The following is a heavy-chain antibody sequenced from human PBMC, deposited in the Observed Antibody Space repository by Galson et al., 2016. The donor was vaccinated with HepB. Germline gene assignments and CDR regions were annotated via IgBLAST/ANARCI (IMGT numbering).Heavy chain of an antibody. CDR3: SHRRDEILAGYYSPGWFDN. CDR1: GFSLSTSGVG. J-gene: IGHJ5*02. D-gene: IGHD3-9*01. V-gene: IGHV2-5*01. CDR2: IYWNDDK. Sequence: PALVKPTQTLTLTCTFSGFSLSTSGVGVGWIRQSPGKALEWLALIYWNDDKRYSPSLKSRLTITKDTSKNLVVLTMTNMDPVDTATYFCSHRRDEILAGYYSPGWFDNWGPGTLVTVSS.